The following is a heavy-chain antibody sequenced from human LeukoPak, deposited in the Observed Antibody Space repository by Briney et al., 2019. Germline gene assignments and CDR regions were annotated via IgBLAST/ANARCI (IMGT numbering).Heavy chain of an antibody. D-gene: IGHD2-21*02. J-gene: IGHJ3*02. Sequence: SETLSLTCTVSGASVSSGSYYWTWIRQHPGKGLEWIGYISNSGTTSYNPSLKSRVSISVDTSNNQFSLRLSSVTAADTAVYYCARDVVVTSSPDSFDIWGRGTMVTVSS. V-gene: IGHV4-31*03. CDR1: GASVSSGSYY. CDR2: ISNSGTT. CDR3: ARDVVVTSSPDSFDI.